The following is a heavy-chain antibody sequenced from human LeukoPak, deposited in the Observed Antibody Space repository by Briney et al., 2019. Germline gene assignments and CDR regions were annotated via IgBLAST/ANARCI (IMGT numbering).Heavy chain of an antibody. D-gene: IGHD3-3*01. Sequence: SVKVSCKASGGTFSSYAISWVRQAPGQGLEWMGGIIPIFGTANYAQKFQGRGTITTDESTSTAYMELSSLRSEDTAVYYCASTNSRGIWSGYYRYYFDYWGQGTLVTVSS. CDR3: ASTNSRGIWSGYYRYYFDY. CDR2: IIPIFGTA. J-gene: IGHJ4*02. CDR1: GGTFSSYA. V-gene: IGHV1-69*05.